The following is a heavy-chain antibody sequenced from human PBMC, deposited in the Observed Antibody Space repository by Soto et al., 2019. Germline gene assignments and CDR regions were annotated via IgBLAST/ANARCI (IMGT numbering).Heavy chain of an antibody. CDR1: GFTFSSYA. V-gene: IGHV3-30-3*01. J-gene: IGHJ6*02. Sequence: GGSLRLSCAASGFTFSSYAMHWVRQATGKGLEWVAVISYDGSNKYYADSVKGRFTISRDNSKNTLYLQMNSLRAEDTAVYYCEGLQSTADYYYYGMDVWGQGITVTVSS. CDR2: ISYDGSNK. D-gene: IGHD5-12*01. CDR3: EGLQSTADYYYYGMDV.